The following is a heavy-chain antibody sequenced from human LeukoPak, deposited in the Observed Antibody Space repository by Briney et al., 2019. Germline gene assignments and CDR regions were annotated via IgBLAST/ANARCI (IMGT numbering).Heavy chain of an antibody. J-gene: IGHJ5*02. V-gene: IGHV4-59*08. CDR3: ATPRYGSGIYYNKYNWFDP. Sequence: SETLSLTCTVSGGSISSYYWSWIRQPPGKGLEWIGYIHYSGSTNYNPSLKSRVTISLDMSKNQFSLKLRSVTAADTAVYYCATPRYGSGIYYNKYNWFDPWGQGTLVTVSS. D-gene: IGHD3-10*01. CDR2: IHYSGST. CDR1: GGSISSYY.